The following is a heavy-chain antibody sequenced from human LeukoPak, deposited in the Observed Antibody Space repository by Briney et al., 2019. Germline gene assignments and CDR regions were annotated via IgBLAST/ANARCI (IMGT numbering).Heavy chain of an antibody. D-gene: IGHD6-19*01. J-gene: IGHJ4*02. V-gene: IGHV4-30-2*01. CDR2: IYHSGST. CDR3: ARGTTPRGYSSGWYWY. Sequence: PSQTLSLTCAVSGGSISCGGYSWSWIRQPPGKGLEWIGYIYHSGSTYYNPSLKSRVTISVDTSKNQFSLKLSSVTAADTAVYYCARGTTPRGYSSGWYWYWGQGTLVTVSS. CDR1: GGSISCGGYS.